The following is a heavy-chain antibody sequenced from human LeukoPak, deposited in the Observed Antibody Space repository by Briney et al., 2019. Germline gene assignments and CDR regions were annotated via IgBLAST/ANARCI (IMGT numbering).Heavy chain of an antibody. CDR2: IYSDGSIT. CDR1: GFTFSTYW. CDR3: AGGISATGGG. D-gene: IGHD6-13*01. V-gene: IGHV3-74*01. J-gene: IGHJ3*01. Sequence: GGSLRLPCAASGFTFSTYWMHWVRQVPGKGLVWVSRIYSDGSITTYADSVKGRFTISRDNAKNTLYLQMNSLRVEDTAVYYCAGGISATGGGWGQGTMVTVSS.